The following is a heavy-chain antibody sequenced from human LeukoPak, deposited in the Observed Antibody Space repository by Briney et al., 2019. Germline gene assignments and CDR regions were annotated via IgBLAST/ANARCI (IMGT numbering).Heavy chain of an antibody. V-gene: IGHV4-34*01. D-gene: IGHD3-22*01. CDR1: GGSFSGYY. CDR3: ARGRAYYYDSSGYYVPYYFDY. CDR2: INHSGST. J-gene: IGHJ4*02. Sequence: SETLSLTCAVYGGSFSGYYWSWIRQPPGKGLELIGEINHSGSTNYNPSLKSRVTISVDTSKYQFSLKLSSVTAADTAVYYCARGRAYYYDSSGYYVPYYFDYWGQGTLVTVSS.